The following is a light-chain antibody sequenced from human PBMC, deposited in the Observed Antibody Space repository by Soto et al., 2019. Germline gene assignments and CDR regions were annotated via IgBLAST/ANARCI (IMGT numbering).Light chain of an antibody. V-gene: IGKV3-20*01. CDR3: QQYGSSPQIT. J-gene: IGKJ5*01. CDR1: QAVGGTY. CDR2: GAS. Sequence: IVLTQAPRTLSLSPGERASLSCRAIQAVGGTYLAWYQHKPGQAPRLLIYGASNRAAGIPDRFGGSGSGTDFTLTISRLEPEDFAVYYCQQYGSSPQITFGQGTRLEIK.